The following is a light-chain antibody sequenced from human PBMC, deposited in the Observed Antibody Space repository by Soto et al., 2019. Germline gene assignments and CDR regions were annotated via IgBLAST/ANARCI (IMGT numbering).Light chain of an antibody. CDR1: QSVLYSSNNKNY. CDR2: WAS. Sequence: DIVMTQSPDSLAVSLGERATINCKSSQSVLYSSNNKNYLAWYLQKPGQPPKLLIYWASTRESGVPDRFSGSGSGTDFTLTISSLQAEDVAVYYCQQYYTTPRWTFGQGTKVEIK. J-gene: IGKJ1*01. CDR3: QQYYTTPRWT. V-gene: IGKV4-1*01.